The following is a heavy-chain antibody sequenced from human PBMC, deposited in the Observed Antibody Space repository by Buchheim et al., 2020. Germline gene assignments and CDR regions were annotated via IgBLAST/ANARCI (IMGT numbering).Heavy chain of an antibody. CDR1: GFTFSSYG. CDR3: AKDGSMAVADYYVMDV. J-gene: IGHJ6*02. D-gene: IGHD6-19*01. CDR2: ISYDGSNK. V-gene: IGHV3-30*18. Sequence: QVQLVESGGGVVQPGRSLRLSCAASGFTFSSYGMHWVRQAPGKGLEWVAVISYDGSNKYYADSVKGRFTISRDNLKNTLYVQMNSLRAEDTAVYFCAKDGSMAVADYYVMDVWGQGTT.